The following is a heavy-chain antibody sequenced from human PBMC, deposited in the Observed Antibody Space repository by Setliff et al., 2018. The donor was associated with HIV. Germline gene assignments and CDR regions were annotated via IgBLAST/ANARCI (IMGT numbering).Heavy chain of an antibody. D-gene: IGHD3-10*01. CDR2: IVVGSGKT. CDR3: ARDTFGELLYTWYYYGLDV. V-gene: IGHV1-58*01. Sequence: SVKVSCKASGFTFSGSAVQWVRQARGQRLEWIGRIVVGSGKTDYAQKFQNRVTITRDMSTSTAYMELSSLRAEDTAVYYCARDTFGELLYTWYYYGLDVWGQGTTVTVSS. CDR1: GFTFSGSA. J-gene: IGHJ6*02.